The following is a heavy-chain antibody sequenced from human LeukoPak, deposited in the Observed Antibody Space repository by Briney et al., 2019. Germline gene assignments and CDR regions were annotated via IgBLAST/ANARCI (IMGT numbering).Heavy chain of an antibody. D-gene: IGHD2/OR15-2a*01. CDR2: INSDGSWA. CDR1: GNYW. V-gene: IGHV3-74*01. Sequence: GGSLKLSCAASGNYWMHRVRQAPGKGLVWVSHINSDGSWASYADSVKGRFTISKDNAKNTVYLQMNSLRAEDTAVYYCVSFYETYWGRGTLVTVSS. CDR3: VSFYETY. J-gene: IGHJ4*02.